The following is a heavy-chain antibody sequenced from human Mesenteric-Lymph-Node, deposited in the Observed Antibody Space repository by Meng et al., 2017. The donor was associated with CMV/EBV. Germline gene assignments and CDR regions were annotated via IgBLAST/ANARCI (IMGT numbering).Heavy chain of an antibody. J-gene: IGHJ4*02. D-gene: IGHD1-26*01. CDR1: GFTFSSYA. V-gene: IGHV3-30*04. CDR3: AKGAGATTGYFDY. Sequence: GESLKISCAASGFTFSSYAMHWVRQAPGKGLEWVAVISYDGSNKYYADSVKGRFTISRDNSKNTLYLQMNSLRAEDTAVYYCAKGAGATTGYFDYWGQGTLVTVSS. CDR2: ISYDGSNK.